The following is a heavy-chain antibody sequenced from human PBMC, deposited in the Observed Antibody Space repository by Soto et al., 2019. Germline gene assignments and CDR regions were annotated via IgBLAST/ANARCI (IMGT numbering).Heavy chain of an antibody. J-gene: IGHJ2*01. Sequence: EVQLVESGGGLGKPGGSLRLSYAASGFTFSSYSMNWVRQAPGKGLEWVSSISSSSSYIYYADSVKGRFTISRDNAKNSIYLQMNGLRAEDTAVYYCARAGIAVAGRGYFDLWGRGTLVTVSS. V-gene: IGHV3-21*01. CDR3: ARAGIAVAGRGYFDL. D-gene: IGHD6-19*01. CDR1: GFTFSSYS. CDR2: ISSSSSYI.